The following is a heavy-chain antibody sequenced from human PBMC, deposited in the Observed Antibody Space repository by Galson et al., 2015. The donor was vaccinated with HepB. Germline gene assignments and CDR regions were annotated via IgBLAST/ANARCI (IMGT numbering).Heavy chain of an antibody. CDR3: VRDQRGHDPKNAFDI. CDR2: ISSNGGST. V-gene: IGHV3-64D*06. CDR1: GYTFSSYA. J-gene: IGHJ3*02. D-gene: IGHD3-10*01. Sequence: SCKASGYTFSSYAMHWVRQAPGKGLEYVSAISSNGGSTYYADSVKGRFTISRDNSKNTLYLQMSSLRAEDTAVYYCVRDQRGHDPKNAFDIWGQGTMVTVSS.